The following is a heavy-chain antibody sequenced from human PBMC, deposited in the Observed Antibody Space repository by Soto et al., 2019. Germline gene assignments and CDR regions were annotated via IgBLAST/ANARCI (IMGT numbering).Heavy chain of an antibody. V-gene: IGHV1-46*01. D-gene: IGHD2-2*01. CDR3: ARAVPAATGGMDV. CDR1: GYTFTSYY. CDR2: INPSGGST. J-gene: IGHJ6*02. Sequence: ASVKVSCKASGYTFTSYYMHWVRQAPGQGLEWMGIINPSGGSTSYAQKFQGRVTMTRDTSTSTVYMELSSLRSEDTAVYYCARAVPAATGGMDVWGQGTTVTVS.